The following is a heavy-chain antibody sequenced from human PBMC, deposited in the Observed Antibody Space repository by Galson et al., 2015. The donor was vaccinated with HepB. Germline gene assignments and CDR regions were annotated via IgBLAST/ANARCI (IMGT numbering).Heavy chain of an antibody. CDR1: GFTFTNSA. V-gene: IGHV1-58*02. D-gene: IGHD3-22*01. Sequence: SVKVSCKASGFTFTNSAMQWVRRARGQRLEWIGWIVVGSGNTNYAQKFQERVTITRDMSTGTAYMELSSLRSEDTAVYYCAAIPNYYDSSGYYYLEDDYYYGMDVWGQGTLVTVSS. CDR3: AAIPNYYDSSGYYYLEDDYYYGMDV. CDR2: IVVGSGNT. J-gene: IGHJ6*02.